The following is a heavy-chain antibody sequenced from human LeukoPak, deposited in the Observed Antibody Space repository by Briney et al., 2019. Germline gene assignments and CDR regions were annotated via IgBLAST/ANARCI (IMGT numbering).Heavy chain of an antibody. CDR2: ISWNSGSI. V-gene: IGHV3-9*01. CDR1: GFTFDDYA. Sequence: PGRSLRLSCAASGFTFDDYAMYWVRQAPGKGPEWVSGISWNSGSIGYADSVKGRFTISRDNAKDSLYLQMNSLRAEDTALYYCAKANHYGDYLDYWGQGTLVTVSS. D-gene: IGHD4-17*01. CDR3: AKANHYGDYLDY. J-gene: IGHJ4*02.